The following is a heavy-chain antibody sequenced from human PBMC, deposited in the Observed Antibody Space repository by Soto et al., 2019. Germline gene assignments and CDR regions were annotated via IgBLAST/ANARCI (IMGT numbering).Heavy chain of an antibody. CDR3: AGDYVQYCFDY. Sequence: PSHTLSLTSTVSCLHISAYSSSWIWQPPGKGLECIGYIYYSGSTNYNPSLKSRVTISVDKSTNQLSLKLSSVTAADAAVYSCAGDYVQYCFDYWGQGTLVTVSS. D-gene: IGHD4-17*01. J-gene: IGHJ4*02. V-gene: IGHV4-59*08. CDR2: IYYSGST. CDR1: CLHISAYS.